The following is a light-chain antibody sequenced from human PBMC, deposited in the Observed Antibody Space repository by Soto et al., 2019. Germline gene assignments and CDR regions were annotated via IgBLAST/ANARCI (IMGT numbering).Light chain of an antibody. V-gene: IGKV3-11*01. CDR3: QQSYSTPRT. J-gene: IGKJ2*02. CDR1: QSVSSY. Sequence: EIMLTQSPATLSLSPGERATLSCRASQSVSSYLAWYQQKPGQAPRLLIYDASNRATGIPARFSGSGSGTDFTLTISSLQPEDFATYYCQQSYSTPRTFGQGTKLEIK. CDR2: DAS.